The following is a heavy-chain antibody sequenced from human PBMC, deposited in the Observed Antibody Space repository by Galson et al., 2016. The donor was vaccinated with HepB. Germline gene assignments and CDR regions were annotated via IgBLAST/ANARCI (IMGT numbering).Heavy chain of an antibody. CDR3: AKRAKPFLVWLSHRVRLGGMDV. CDR2: ISYDGNYK. Sequence: SLRLSCAASGFTFSRCGMHWVRQAPGKGLEWVAVISYDGNYKYYTDSVKGRFTISRDNSKHTLYLQMNSLRAEDTAVYYCAKRAKPFLVWLSHRVRLGGMDVWGKGTTVTVSS. CDR1: GFTFSRCG. V-gene: IGHV3-30*18. J-gene: IGHJ6*04. D-gene: IGHD3-3*02.